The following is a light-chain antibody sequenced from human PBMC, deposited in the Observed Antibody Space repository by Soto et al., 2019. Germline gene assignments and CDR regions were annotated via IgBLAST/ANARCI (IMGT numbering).Light chain of an antibody. Sequence: QSALTQPASVSGSPGQSITISCTGTNSDVGGYNYVSWYQQYPGKTPKLIIYEVSNRPSGVSNRFSGSKSGNTASLTISGLQAEDEADYHCSSYSKGRTLSVFGGGTQLTVL. CDR2: EVS. V-gene: IGLV2-14*01. CDR1: NSDVGGYNY. J-gene: IGLJ2*01. CDR3: SSYSKGRTLSV.